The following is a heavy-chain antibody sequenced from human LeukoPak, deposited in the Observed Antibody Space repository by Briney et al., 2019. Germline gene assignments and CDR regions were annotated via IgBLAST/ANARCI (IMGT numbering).Heavy chain of an antibody. J-gene: IGHJ5*02. V-gene: IGHV4-59*01. CDR2: IYFSGST. CDR1: GDSMSGYY. Sequence: SETLSLTCTVYGDSMSGYYWSWIRQPPGKGLEWIGYIYFSGSTNYNPSLKSRVSFSVDTSRKQFSLKVSSVTAADTAVYYCARDLRGVRITMVRGVITINWFDPWGQGTLVTVSS. D-gene: IGHD3-10*01. CDR3: ARDLRGVRITMVRGVITINWFDP.